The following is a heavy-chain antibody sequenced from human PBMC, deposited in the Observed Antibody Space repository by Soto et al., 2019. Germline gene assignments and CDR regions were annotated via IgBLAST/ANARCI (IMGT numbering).Heavy chain of an antibody. CDR1: GGSISSGGYY. V-gene: IGHV4-31*03. Sequence: SETLSLTCTVPGGSISSGGYYWSWIRQHPGKGLEWIGYIYYSGSTYYNPSLKSRVTISVDTSKNQFSLKLSSVTAADTAVYYCARHISSSWFDPWGQGTLVTVSS. J-gene: IGHJ5*02. CDR3: ARHISSSWFDP. D-gene: IGHD6-6*01. CDR2: IYYSGST.